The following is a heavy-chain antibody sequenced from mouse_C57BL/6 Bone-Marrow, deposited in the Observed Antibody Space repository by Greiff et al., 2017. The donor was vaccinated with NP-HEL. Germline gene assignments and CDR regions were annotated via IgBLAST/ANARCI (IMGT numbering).Heavy chain of an antibody. Sequence: EVKVEESGGGLVQPGGSMKLSCAASGFTFSDAWMDWVRQSPEKGLEWVAEIRNKANNHATYYAESVKGRFTISRDDSKSSVYLQMNSLRAEDTGIYYCTYYSNYVHYYAMDYWGQGTSVTVSS. CDR1: GFTFSDAW. CDR3: TYYSNYVHYYAMDY. CDR2: IRNKANNHAT. D-gene: IGHD2-5*01. J-gene: IGHJ4*01. V-gene: IGHV6-6*01.